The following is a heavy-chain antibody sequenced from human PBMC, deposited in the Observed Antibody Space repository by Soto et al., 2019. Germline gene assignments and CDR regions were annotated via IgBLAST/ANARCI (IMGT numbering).Heavy chain of an antibody. CDR1: GYTFTSYG. CDR3: ARLEYSSGWYGGFDP. V-gene: IGHV1-18*01. D-gene: IGHD6-19*01. Sequence: ASVKGSCKASGYTFTSYGISWVRQAPGQGLEWMGWISAYNGNTNYAQKLQGRVTMTTDTSTSTAYMELRSLRSDDTAVYYCARLEYSSGWYGGFDPWGQGTLVTVSS. CDR2: ISAYNGNT. J-gene: IGHJ5*02.